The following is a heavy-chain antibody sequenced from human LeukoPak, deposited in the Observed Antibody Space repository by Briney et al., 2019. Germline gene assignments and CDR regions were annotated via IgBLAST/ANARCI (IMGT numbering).Heavy chain of an antibody. D-gene: IGHD3/OR15-3a*01. CDR2: INPNGDST. CDR1: GYTFTGYY. Sequence: ASVKVSCKASGYTFTGYYMHWVRQAPGQGLEWMGIINPNGDSTSHAQKFQGRVTMTRDMSTNTFYMELTSLRSDDTAVYYCASGMICPVCHLFDYWGQGTLVTVSS. CDR3: ASGMICPVCHLFDY. J-gene: IGHJ4*02. V-gene: IGHV1-46*01.